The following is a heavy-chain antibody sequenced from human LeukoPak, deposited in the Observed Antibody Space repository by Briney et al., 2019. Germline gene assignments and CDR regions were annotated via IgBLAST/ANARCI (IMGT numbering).Heavy chain of an antibody. V-gene: IGHV4-34*01. CDR2: INHSGST. J-gene: IGHJ4*02. CDR1: GFTFSSYW. CDR3: ARGPPYIVVVTAIGFFDY. Sequence: GSLRLSCAASGFTFSSYWMSWVRQPPGKGLEWIGEINHSGSTNYNPSLKSRVTISVDTSKNQFSLKLSSATAADTAVYYCARGPPYIVVVTAIGFFDYWGQGTLVTVSS. D-gene: IGHD2-21*02.